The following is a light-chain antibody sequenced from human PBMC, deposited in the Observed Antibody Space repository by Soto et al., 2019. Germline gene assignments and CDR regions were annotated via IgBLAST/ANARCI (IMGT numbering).Light chain of an antibody. CDR2: GAS. V-gene: IGKV1-39*01. CDR3: QQSDSIPFT. CDR1: QNIGNY. J-gene: IGKJ2*01. Sequence: DIQMTQSPSSLSASVGDRVALTCRASQNIGNYLSWYAQKPGKAPKLLIYGASSLQSGVQSRFSGSGSGTHFTLTISSLQPEDFATYYCQQSDSIPFTFGQGTKLEMK.